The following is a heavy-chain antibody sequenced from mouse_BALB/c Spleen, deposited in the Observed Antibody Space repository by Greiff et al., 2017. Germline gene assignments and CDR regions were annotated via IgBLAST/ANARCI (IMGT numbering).Heavy chain of an antibody. CDR1: GFTFSSYG. Sequence: EVKLVESGGGLVKPGGSLKLSCAASGFTFSSYGMSWVRQTPDKRLELVATINSNGGSTYYPDSVKGRFTISRDNAKNTLYLQMSSLKSEDTAMYYCARSYYGYDEGYYYAMDYWGQGTSVTVSS. D-gene: IGHD2-2*01. J-gene: IGHJ4*01. CDR2: INSNGGST. V-gene: IGHV5-6-3*01. CDR3: ARSYYGYDEGYYYAMDY.